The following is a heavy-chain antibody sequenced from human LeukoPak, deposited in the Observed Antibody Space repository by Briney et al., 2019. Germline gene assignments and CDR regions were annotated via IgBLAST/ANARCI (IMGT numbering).Heavy chain of an antibody. J-gene: IGHJ4*02. CDR1: GFTFSSYG. CDR2: IRYVGSNK. Sequence: PGGSLRLSCAASGFTFSSYGMHWVRQAPGKGLEWVAFIRYVGSNKYYADSVKGRFTISRDNSKNTLYLQMNSLRAEDTAVYYCARGSMGSSWKTLPDYWGQGTLVTVSS. CDR3: ARGSMGSSWKTLPDY. D-gene: IGHD6-13*01. V-gene: IGHV3-30*02.